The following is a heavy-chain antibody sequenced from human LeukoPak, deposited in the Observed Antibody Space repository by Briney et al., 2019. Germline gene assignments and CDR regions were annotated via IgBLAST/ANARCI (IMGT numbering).Heavy chain of an antibody. J-gene: IGHJ4*02. CDR2: IYYSGST. CDR3: ARGEEQLALFDY. D-gene: IGHD6-13*01. CDR1: GGSISSYY. V-gene: IGHV4-59*01. Sequence: TSETLSLTCTVSGGSISSYYWRWIRQPPGKGLEWIGYIYYSGSTNYNPSLKSRVTISVDTSKNQFSLKLSSVTAADTAVYYCARGEEQLALFDYWGQGTLVTVSS.